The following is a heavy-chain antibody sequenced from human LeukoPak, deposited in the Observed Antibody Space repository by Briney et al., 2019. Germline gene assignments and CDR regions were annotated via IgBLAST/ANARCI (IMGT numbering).Heavy chain of an antibody. V-gene: IGHV4-34*01. J-gene: IGHJ4*02. CDR3: ARTLHYDILTGYYPFDY. CDR2: INHSGST. CDR1: GGSFSGYY. D-gene: IGHD3-9*01. Sequence: SETLSLTCAVYGGSFSGYYWNWIRQPPGKGLEWTGEINHSGSTNYNPSLKSRVTISVDTSKNQFSLKLNSVTAADTAVYYCARTLHYDILTGYYPFDYWGQGTLVTVSS.